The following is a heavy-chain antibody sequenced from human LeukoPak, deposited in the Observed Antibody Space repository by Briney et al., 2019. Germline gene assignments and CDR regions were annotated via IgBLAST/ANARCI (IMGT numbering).Heavy chain of an antibody. CDR1: GFTVSSYY. Sequence: GGSLRLSCAASGFTVSSYYMSWVRQAPGKGLEWVSVIYSGGNTYYADSVRGRFTISRDNSKNTLYLQMNSLRAEDTAVYYCARADYGDFTFDYWGQGTLVTVSS. J-gene: IGHJ4*02. CDR3: ARADYGDFTFDY. CDR2: IYSGGNT. D-gene: IGHD4-17*01. V-gene: IGHV3-66*01.